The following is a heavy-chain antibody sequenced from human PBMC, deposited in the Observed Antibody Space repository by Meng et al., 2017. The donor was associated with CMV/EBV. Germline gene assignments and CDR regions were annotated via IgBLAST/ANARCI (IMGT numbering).Heavy chain of an antibody. D-gene: IGHD3-22*01. V-gene: IGHV1-18*01. CDR3: AIVDSRAYPGSY. CDR1: GYTFTSYG. Sequence: ASVKVSCKASGYTFTSYGISWVRQAPGQGLEWMGWIRAYNGNTNYAQKLQGRVTMTTDTSTSTAYMELRSLRSDDTAVYYCAIVDSRAYPGSYWRQGTLVTVSS. CDR2: IRAYNGNT. J-gene: IGHJ4*02.